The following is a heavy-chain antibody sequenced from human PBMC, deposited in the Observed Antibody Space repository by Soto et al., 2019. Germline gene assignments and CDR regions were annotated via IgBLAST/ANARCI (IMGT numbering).Heavy chain of an antibody. J-gene: IGHJ4*02. CDR2: IYPGDHET. CDR1: GYTFSNFW. V-gene: IGHV5-51*01. D-gene: IGHD6-13*01. Sequence: GESLKISCQSSGYTFSNFWIGWVRQLPGKGLEWMGIIYPGDHETRYSPAFHGKVTISADRSINTAYLQWNSLEASDTAFYFCARSPRSSPYFDYWGQGALVTVSS. CDR3: ARSPRSSPYFDY.